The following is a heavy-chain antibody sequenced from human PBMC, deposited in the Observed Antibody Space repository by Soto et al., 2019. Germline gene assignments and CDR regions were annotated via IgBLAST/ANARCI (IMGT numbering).Heavy chain of an antibody. CDR1: GFTFTNYW. J-gene: IGHJ4*02. V-gene: IGHV3-74*01. Sequence: EVQLVECGGGLVQPGESLRLSCSASGFTFTNYWMHWVRQAPGKGLVWVSRINAEGTTTNYADSVKGRFTTSRDNAKNTLYLQMNSLGGEDTAVYYCACSARGLYGDYNWGQGTLVTVSS. D-gene: IGHD4-17*01. CDR3: ACSARGLYGDYN. CDR2: INAEGTTT.